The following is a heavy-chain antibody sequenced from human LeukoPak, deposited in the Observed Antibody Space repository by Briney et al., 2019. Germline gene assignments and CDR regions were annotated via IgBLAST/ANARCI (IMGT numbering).Heavy chain of an antibody. CDR3: ATALRGVGF. V-gene: IGHV3-15*01. D-gene: IGHD3-3*01. CDR2: IKSKTDGGTA. Sequence: GGSLRLSCAASGITFISAWMNWVRQAPGKGLVWVGRIKSKTDGGTAEHAAPVKGRFIISRDDSKNTLYLQMNSLNSDDTGVYYCATALRGVGFWGQGTLVTVPS. J-gene: IGHJ4*02. CDR1: GITFISAW.